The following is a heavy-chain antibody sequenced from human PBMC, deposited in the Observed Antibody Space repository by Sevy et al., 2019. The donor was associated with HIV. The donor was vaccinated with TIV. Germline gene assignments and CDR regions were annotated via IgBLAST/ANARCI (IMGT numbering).Heavy chain of an antibody. V-gene: IGHV3-30*04. D-gene: IGHD2-15*01. CDR3: ASDQGAVVIVAATLFEY. CDR1: GFTFSSYA. J-gene: IGHJ4*02. CDR2: ISYDGSNK. Sequence: GGSLRLSCAASGFTFSSYAMHWVRQAPGKGLEWVAVISYDGSNKYYADSVKGRFTISRDNSKNKPYLEMNSLRTEDTAVYYCASDQGAVVIVAATLFEYWGQGTLVTVSS.